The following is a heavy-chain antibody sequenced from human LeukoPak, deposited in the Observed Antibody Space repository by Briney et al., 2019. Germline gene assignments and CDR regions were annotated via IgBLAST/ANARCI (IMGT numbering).Heavy chain of an antibody. CDR2: ISGRADLT. CDR1: GFTFSTYD. D-gene: IGHD4-11*01. CDR3: AKDHDYSRY. V-gene: IGHV3-23*01. J-gene: IGHJ4*02. Sequence: TGETLRLSCAASGFTFSTYDITWVRQAPGKGLEWVSAISGRADLTFYADSVKGRFTISRDSSKNTLYLQMNSLRAEDTAVYYCAKDHDYSRYWGQGTLVTVSS.